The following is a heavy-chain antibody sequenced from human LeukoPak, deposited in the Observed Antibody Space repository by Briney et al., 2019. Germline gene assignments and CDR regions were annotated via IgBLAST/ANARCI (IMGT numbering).Heavy chain of an antibody. J-gene: IGHJ4*02. Sequence: SETLSFTCTVSGGSISSYYWSWIRQPPGKGLEWIGYIYYSGSTNYNPSLKSRVTISVDTSKNQFSLKLSSVTAADTAVYYCARVKIAVAGTPFDYWGQGTLVTVSS. CDR2: IYYSGST. CDR1: GGSISSYY. CDR3: ARVKIAVAGTPFDY. D-gene: IGHD6-19*01. V-gene: IGHV4-59*01.